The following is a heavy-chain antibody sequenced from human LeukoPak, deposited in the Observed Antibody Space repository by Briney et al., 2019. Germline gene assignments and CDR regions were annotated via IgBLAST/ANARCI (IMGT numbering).Heavy chain of an antibody. CDR1: GGNFSSYA. Sequence: ASVKVSCKTSGGNFSSYAITWVRQAPGQGLEWMGWINPNSGGTNYAQKFQGRVTMTRDTSTSTAYMELRSLRSDDTAVYYCARGGLYYYDSSGYYSGPPSDYWGQGTLVTVSS. D-gene: IGHD3-22*01. V-gene: IGHV1-2*02. J-gene: IGHJ4*02. CDR2: INPNSGGT. CDR3: ARGGLYYYDSSGYYSGPPSDY.